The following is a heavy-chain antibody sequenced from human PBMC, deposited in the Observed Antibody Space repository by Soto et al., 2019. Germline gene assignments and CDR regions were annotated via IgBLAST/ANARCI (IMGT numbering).Heavy chain of an antibody. CDR3: ARPNYYDSSGYYYMFDY. Sequence: ASVKVSCKASGGTFSSYAISWVRQAPGQGLEWMGGIIPIFGTANYAQKFQGRVTITADKSTSTAYMELSSLRSEDTAVYYCARPNYYDSSGYYYMFDYWGQGTLVTVSS. CDR1: GGTFSSYA. D-gene: IGHD3-22*01. CDR2: IIPIFGTA. J-gene: IGHJ4*02. V-gene: IGHV1-69*06.